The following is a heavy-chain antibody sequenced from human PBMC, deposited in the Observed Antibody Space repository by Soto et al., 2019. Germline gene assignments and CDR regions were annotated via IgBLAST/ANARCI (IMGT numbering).Heavy chain of an antibody. D-gene: IGHD5-12*01. CDR2: IYSGGST. CDR1: GFTVSSNY. CDR3: AGDLWLPMGYFDY. Sequence: EVQLVESGGGLVQPGGSLRLSCAASGFTVSSNYMSWVRQAPGKGLEWVSVIYSGGSTYYADSVKGRFTISRDNSKNTLYLQMNSLRAEDTAVYYCAGDLWLPMGYFDYWGQGTLVTVSS. J-gene: IGHJ4*02. V-gene: IGHV3-66*01.